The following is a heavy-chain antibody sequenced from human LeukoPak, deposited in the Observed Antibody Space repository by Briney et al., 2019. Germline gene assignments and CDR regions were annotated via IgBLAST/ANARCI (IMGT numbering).Heavy chain of an antibody. CDR2: IWSDGNNR. D-gene: IGHD2-8*02. J-gene: IGHJ6*03. CDR3: AKDPGASVSGFYMDV. CDR1: GFTFRNYG. V-gene: IGHV3-30*02. Sequence: GGSLRLSCAASGFTFRNYGMHWVRQATGKGLEWVSFIWSDGNNRFYADSVKGRFTISRDNSRNMLYLQMDTLRAEDTALYYCAKDPGASVSGFYMDVWGKGTTVIVSS.